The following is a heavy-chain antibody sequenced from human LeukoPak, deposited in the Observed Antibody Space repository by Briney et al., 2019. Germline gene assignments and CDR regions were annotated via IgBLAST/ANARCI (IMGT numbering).Heavy chain of an antibody. Sequence: ASVKVSCKASGGTFSSYAISWVRQAPGQGLEWMGWINAGDGDTKYSQIFQGRVSFTRDTSASIAYMDLSSLRSEDTAIYFCARQGLGHKYFFDYWGQGSLVTVSS. CDR3: ARQGLGHKYFFDY. J-gene: IGHJ4*02. CDR1: GGTFSSYA. D-gene: IGHD6-25*01. CDR2: INAGDGDT. V-gene: IGHV1-3*01.